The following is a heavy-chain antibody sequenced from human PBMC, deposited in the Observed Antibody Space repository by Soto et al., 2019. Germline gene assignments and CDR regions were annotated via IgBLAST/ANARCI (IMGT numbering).Heavy chain of an antibody. D-gene: IGHD6-19*01. V-gene: IGHV4-39*01. J-gene: IGHJ4*02. Sequence: TSETLSLTCTVSGGSISSSSYYWGWIRQPPGKGLEWIGTIYYSGSTYYNPSLKSRVTISVDTSKNQFSLKLSSVTAADTAVFYCARRGSGGIAVAGTSFDYWGQGTLVTVSS. CDR1: GGSISSSSYY. CDR2: IYYSGST. CDR3: ARRGSGGIAVAGTSFDY.